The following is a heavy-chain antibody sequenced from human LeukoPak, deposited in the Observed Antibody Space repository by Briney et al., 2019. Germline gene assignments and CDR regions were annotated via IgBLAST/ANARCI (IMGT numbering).Heavy chain of an antibody. CDR2: IKSKTDGETT. V-gene: IGHV3-15*01. CDR3: TTDLGTYYHGSQRLIPIDY. D-gene: IGHD3-10*01. CDR1: GFTVSDNN. Sequence: GGSLRLSCAASGFTVSDNNMIWVRQAPGKGLEWIGRIKSKTDGETTNYAEPVRGRFTISRDDSKSAVYLQMNSLKIEDTAVYYCTTDLGTYYHGSQRLIPIDYWGQGTLVTVSS. J-gene: IGHJ4*02.